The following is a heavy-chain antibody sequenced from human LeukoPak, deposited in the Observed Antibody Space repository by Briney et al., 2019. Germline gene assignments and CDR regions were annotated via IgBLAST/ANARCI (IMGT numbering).Heavy chain of an antibody. J-gene: IGHJ5*02. V-gene: IGHV3-30*18. CDR2: ISYDGSNK. CDR3: AKEVRSSVWYDVSWFDP. Sequence: PGGSLRLSCAASGFTFSSYWMHWVRQAPGKGLEWVAVISYDGSNKYYADSVKGRFTISRDNSKNTLYLQMNSLRAEDTAVYYCAKEVRSSVWYDVSWFDPWGQGTLVTVSS. CDR1: GFTFSSYW. D-gene: IGHD6-19*01.